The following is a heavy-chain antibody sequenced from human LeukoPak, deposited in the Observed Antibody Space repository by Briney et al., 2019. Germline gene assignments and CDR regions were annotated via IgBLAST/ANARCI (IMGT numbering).Heavy chain of an antibody. D-gene: IGHD2-2*01. CDR3: ARYCSSTSCRYFAY. Sequence: SETLSLTCTVSGGSISSYYWSWIRQPPGKGLEWIGYIYYSGSTNYHPSLKSRVTISVHTSKNPFSLKLRSVPAADTAVYYCARYCSSTSCRYFAYWGQGTLVTVYS. J-gene: IGHJ4*02. V-gene: IGHV4-59*01. CDR2: IYYSGST. CDR1: GGSISSYY.